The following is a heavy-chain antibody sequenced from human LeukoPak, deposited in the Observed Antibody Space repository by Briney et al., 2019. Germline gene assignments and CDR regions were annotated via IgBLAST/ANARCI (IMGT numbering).Heavy chain of an antibody. CDR2: INHSGST. CDR3: ARGYERFLEWLYFDY. D-gene: IGHD3-3*01. J-gene: IGHJ4*02. V-gene: IGHV4-34*01. Sequence: SETLSLTCAVYGGSFSGYYWSWIRQPPGKGLEWIGEINHSGSTNYNPSLKSRVTISVDTSKNQFSLKLSSVTAADTAVNYCARGYERFLEWLYFDYWGQGTLVTVSS. CDR1: GGSFSGYY.